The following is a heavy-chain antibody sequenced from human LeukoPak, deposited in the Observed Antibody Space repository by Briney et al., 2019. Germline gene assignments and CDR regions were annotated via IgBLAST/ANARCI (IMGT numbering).Heavy chain of an antibody. Sequence: GGSLRLSCAASGFTFDDYPIHWVRQAPGKGLEWVSGISWNSGSIGYADSVKGRFTISRDNSKNTLYLQMNSLRAEDTAVYYCAKEYGGSYFDYWGQGTLVTVSS. V-gene: IGHV3-9*01. CDR2: ISWNSGSI. J-gene: IGHJ4*02. CDR3: AKEYGGSYFDY. CDR1: GFTFDDYP. D-gene: IGHD4-23*01.